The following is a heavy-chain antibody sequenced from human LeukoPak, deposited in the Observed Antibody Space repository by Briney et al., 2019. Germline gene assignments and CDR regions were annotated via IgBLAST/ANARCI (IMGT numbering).Heavy chain of an antibody. CDR2: ISSSSSYI. CDR1: GFTFSSYS. D-gene: IGHD6-13*01. J-gene: IGHJ3*02. CDR3: AKTQERSGIAAAGTDAFDI. V-gene: IGHV3-21*04. Sequence: GGSLRLSCAASGFTFSSYSMNWVGQAPGKGLEWVSSISSSSSYIYYADSVKGRFTISRDNAKNSLYLQMNSLRAEDTALYYCAKTQERSGIAAAGTDAFDIWGQGTMVTVSS.